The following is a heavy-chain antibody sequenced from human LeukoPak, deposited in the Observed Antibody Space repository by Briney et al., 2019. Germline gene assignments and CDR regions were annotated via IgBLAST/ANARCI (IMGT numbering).Heavy chain of an antibody. J-gene: IGHJ3*02. CDR3: ASGAVAGTFDI. CDR2: ISSGSTYT. V-gene: IGHV3-11*06. CDR1: GFTFSDYY. Sequence: GGSLRLSCAASGFTFSDYYMSWIRQAPGKGLEWVSYISSGSTYTNYADSVKGRFTISRDNAKNSLYLQMNSLRAEDTAVYYCASGAVAGTFDIWGQGTMVTVSS. D-gene: IGHD6-19*01.